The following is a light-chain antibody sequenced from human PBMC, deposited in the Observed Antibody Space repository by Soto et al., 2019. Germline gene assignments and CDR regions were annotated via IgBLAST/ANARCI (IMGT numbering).Light chain of an antibody. Sequence: EIVLTQSPGTLSLSPGERATLSCRASQSVSSYLVWYQQKPGQAPRLLIYGASSRATGIPDRFSGSGSGTDFTLTISRLEPADFAVYYCQQYGSSPTFGPGTKVDIK. J-gene: IGKJ3*01. CDR3: QQYGSSPT. V-gene: IGKV3-20*01. CDR2: GAS. CDR1: QSVSSY.